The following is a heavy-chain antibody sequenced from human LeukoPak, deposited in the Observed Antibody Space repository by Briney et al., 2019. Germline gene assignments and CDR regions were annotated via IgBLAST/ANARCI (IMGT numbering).Heavy chain of an antibody. J-gene: IGHJ4*02. CDR2: ISGSGGRT. D-gene: IGHD4-17*01. CDR1: GLTFSSHW. V-gene: IGHV3-23*01. Sequence: GGSLRLSCAASGLTFSSHWMHWVRQAPGKGLEWVAAISGSGGRTDYADSVKGRFTISRDNSKNTLYLQMNSLRADDTAVYYCARHKENYGDSCLDDDWGQGTLVTVSS. CDR3: ARHKENYGDSCLDDD.